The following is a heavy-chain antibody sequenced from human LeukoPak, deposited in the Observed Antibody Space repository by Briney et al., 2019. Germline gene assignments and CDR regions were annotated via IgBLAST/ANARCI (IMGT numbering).Heavy chain of an antibody. CDR2: IKQDGSEK. Sequence: GGSLRLSCAASGFTFSSYWMSWVRQAPGKGLEWVANIKQDGSEKYYVDSVKGRFTVSRDNSKTTVYLQMNSLRVEDTAVYYCARDRGWPAVHFDLWGQGTLVTVSS. J-gene: IGHJ4*02. CDR3: ARDRGWPAVHFDL. D-gene: IGHD2-15*01. V-gene: IGHV3-7*01. CDR1: GFTFSSYW.